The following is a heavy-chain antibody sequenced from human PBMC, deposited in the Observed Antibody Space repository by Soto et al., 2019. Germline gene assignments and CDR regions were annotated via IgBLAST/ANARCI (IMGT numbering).Heavy chain of an antibody. V-gene: IGHV1-18*01. CDR2: ISGYNGHT. J-gene: IGHJ6*02. CDR1: GYTFTTYG. Sequence: QVQLVQSGAEVRKPGASVKVSCKASGYTFTTYGISWVRQAPGQGLEWMGWISGYNGHTKYAQKFQGRVTMTTDTSTSTVYMDLRSLRSDDSAVYYCAREGVMPYYYYGLDVWGHGTTVTVSS. CDR3: AREGVMPYYYYGLDV. D-gene: IGHD2-21*01.